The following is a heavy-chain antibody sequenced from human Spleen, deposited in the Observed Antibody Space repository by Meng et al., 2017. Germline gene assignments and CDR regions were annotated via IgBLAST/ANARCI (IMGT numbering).Heavy chain of an antibody. D-gene: IGHD6-19*01. Sequence: QVLPPESAPGRGNPAGPLSLTCAVSGDSISSSDWWSWVRQPPGKGLEWIADIYRSGSTNYNPSLKSRVTISVDRSKNQFSLKLTSVTAADTAVYYCARAHSSGWSPHAYWGQGSLVTVSS. J-gene: IGHJ4*02. V-gene: IGHV4-4*02. CDR2: IYRSGST. CDR3: ARAHSSGWSPHAY. CDR1: GDSISSSDW.